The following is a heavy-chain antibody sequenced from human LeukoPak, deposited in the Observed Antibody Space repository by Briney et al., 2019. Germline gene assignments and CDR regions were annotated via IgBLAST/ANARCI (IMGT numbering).Heavy chain of an antibody. V-gene: IGHV4-4*02. CDR1: GFTFSSYG. J-gene: IGHJ4*02. CDR2: IYHTGTT. CDR3: VSHAIGSSCFDY. D-gene: IGHD2-2*01. Sequence: GSLRLSCAASGFTFSSYGMHWVRQPPGKGLEWIGEIYHTGTTNYSPSLKSRVTISVDKSNNQFSLDLNSVTAADTAIYYCVSHAIGSSCFDYWGQGTLVSVSS.